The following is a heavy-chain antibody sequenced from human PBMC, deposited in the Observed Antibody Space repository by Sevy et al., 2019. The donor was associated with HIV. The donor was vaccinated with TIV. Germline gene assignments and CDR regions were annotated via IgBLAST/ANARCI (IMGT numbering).Heavy chain of an antibody. D-gene: IGHD6-13*01. CDR1: GFTFSNAW. CDR2: IKSKTDGGTT. V-gene: IGHV3-15*01. J-gene: IGHJ4*02. Sequence: GGSLRLSCAASGFTFSNAWMSWVRQAPGKGLEWVGRIKSKTDGGTTDYAAPVKGRFTISRDDSKNTLYLQMNSLKTEDTAVYYCTTEEQQLVLLFDYWGQGTLVTVS. CDR3: TTEEQQLVLLFDY.